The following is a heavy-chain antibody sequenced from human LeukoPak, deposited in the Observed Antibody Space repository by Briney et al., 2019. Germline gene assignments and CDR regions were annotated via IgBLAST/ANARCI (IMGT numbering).Heavy chain of an antibody. V-gene: IGHV1-18*01. CDR3: GRRLHYYVSSGYYFSWFDP. CDR1: GYTFPSYG. J-gene: IGHJ5*02. CDR2: ISAYNGNT. D-gene: IGHD3-22*01. Sequence: ASVKAPCKASGYTFPSYGISWVRQAPGHALEGMGWISAYNGNTNYAQKLQGRVTITTDTSTSTADMELRSLRSDDRAVYCCGRRLHYYVSSGYYFSWFDPWGQGNLVTVSS.